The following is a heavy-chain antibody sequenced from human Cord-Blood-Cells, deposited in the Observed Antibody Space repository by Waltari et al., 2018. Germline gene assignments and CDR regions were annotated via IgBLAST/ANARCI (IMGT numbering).Heavy chain of an antibody. V-gene: IGHV1-18*04. Sequence: QVQLVQSGAEVKKPGASVKVSCKASGYTFTSYGISWVRQATGQGLEWMGWISAYNGNTNYAQQLQGRVTMTTDTSTSTAYMELRSLRSDDTAVYYCARDAPSTGTTRSWDYWGQGTLVTVSS. J-gene: IGHJ4*02. CDR1: GYTFTSYG. CDR2: ISAYNGNT. D-gene: IGHD1-7*01. CDR3: ARDAPSTGTTRSWDY.